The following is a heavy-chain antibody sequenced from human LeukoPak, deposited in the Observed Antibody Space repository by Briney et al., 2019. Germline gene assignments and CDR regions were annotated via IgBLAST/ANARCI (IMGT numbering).Heavy chain of an antibody. CDR3: ARGEDGDYGDYYYYGMDV. V-gene: IGHV3-33*01. CDR2: IWYDGSNK. CDR1: GFTFSSYG. Sequence: GGSLRLSCAASGFTFSSYGMQWVRQARGKGVEGVAVIWYDGSNKYYADSVKGRFTISRDNSKNTLYLQMNSLRAEDTAVYYCARGEDGDYGDYYYYGMDVWGQGTTVTVSS. D-gene: IGHD4-17*01. J-gene: IGHJ6*02.